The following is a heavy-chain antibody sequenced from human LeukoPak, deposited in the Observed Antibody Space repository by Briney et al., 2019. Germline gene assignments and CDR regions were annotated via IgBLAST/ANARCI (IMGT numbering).Heavy chain of an antibody. CDR1: GYTFSDYY. D-gene: IGHD3-22*01. Sequence: ASVKVSCKASGYTFSDYYMHWVRQAPGQGLGWMGWINPNSGGTTYAQKFQGRVTMTRDSSISTAYMELRRLRSDDTAVYYCARTSLYYYDSSGYFYWGQGTLVTVSS. V-gene: IGHV1-2*02. CDR3: ARTSLYYYDSSGYFY. CDR2: INPNSGGT. J-gene: IGHJ4*02.